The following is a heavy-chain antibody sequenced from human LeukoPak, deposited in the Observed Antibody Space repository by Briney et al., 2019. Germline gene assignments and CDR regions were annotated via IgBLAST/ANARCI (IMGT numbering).Heavy chain of an antibody. D-gene: IGHD3-16*01. V-gene: IGHV3-66*01. Sequence: GGSLRLSCAASGFTVSSNYMTWVRQAPGKGLEWVSIIYSDGSTYYADSVKGRFTISRDNSKNSLYLQMNSLRAEDTAVYYCATHSGGYWGQGTLVTVSS. CDR3: ATHSGGY. CDR2: IYSDGST. CDR1: GFTVSSNY. J-gene: IGHJ4*02.